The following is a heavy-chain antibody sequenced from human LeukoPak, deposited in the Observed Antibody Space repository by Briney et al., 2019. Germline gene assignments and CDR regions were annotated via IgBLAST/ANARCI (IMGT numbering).Heavy chain of an antibody. CDR3: ARASGYYDSSGYWEGYYYYYMDV. CDR1: GGSISSSNW. D-gene: IGHD3-22*01. CDR2: IYHSGST. V-gene: IGHV4-4*02. Sequence: SGTLSLTCAVSGGSISSSNWWSWVRQPPGKGLEWIGEIYHSGSTNYNPSLKSRVTISVDKSKNQFSLKLSSVTAADTAVYYCARASGYYDSSGYWEGYYYYYMDVWGKGTTVTVSS. J-gene: IGHJ6*03.